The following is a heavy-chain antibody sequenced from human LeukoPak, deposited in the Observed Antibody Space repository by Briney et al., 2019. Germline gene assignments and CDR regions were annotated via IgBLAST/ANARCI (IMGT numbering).Heavy chain of an antibody. J-gene: IGHJ4*02. CDR1: GFTFSSYE. CDR2: IYTSGST. Sequence: GSLRLSCAASGFTFSSYEMNWVRQAPGKGLEWIGRIYTSGSTNYNPSLKSRVTMSVDTSKNQFSLKLSSVTAADTAVYYCARDGRYSSSWEMTDYWGQGTLVTVSS. V-gene: IGHV4-4*07. CDR3: ARDGRYSSSWEMTDY. D-gene: IGHD6-13*01.